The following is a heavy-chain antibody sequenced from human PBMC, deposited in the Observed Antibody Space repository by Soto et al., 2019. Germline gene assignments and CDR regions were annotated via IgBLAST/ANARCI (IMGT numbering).Heavy chain of an antibody. CDR2: IYWDDDK. Sequence: QITLKESGPTLVKPTQTLTLTCTFSGFSLSTSGVGVGWIRQPPGKALEWLALIYWDDDKRYSPSLKSRLTITKDTSKNQVVLTMTNMDPVDTATYYCAHSRPVEMATRYYFDYWGQGTLVTVSS. J-gene: IGHJ4*02. V-gene: IGHV2-5*02. CDR3: AHSRPVEMATRYYFDY. CDR1: GFSLSTSGVG. D-gene: IGHD5-12*01.